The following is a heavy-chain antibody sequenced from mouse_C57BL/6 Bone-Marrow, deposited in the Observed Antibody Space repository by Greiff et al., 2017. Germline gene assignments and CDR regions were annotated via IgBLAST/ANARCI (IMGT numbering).Heavy chain of an antibody. Sequence: VQLQQSGAELAKPGASVKLSCKASGYTFTSYWMHWVKQRPGQGLEWIGYINPSSGYTKYNQKFKDKATLTADKSSSTAYMQLSSLTYEDFAVYYCAYGLLNYYAMDYWGQGTSVTVSS. CDR1: GYTFTSYW. V-gene: IGHV1-7*01. J-gene: IGHJ4*01. CDR2: INPSSGYT. CDR3: AYGLLNYYAMDY. D-gene: IGHD2-3*01.